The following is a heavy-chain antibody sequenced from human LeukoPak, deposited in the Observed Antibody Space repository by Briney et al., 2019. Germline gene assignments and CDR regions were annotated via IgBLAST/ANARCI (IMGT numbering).Heavy chain of an antibody. CDR2: IKQDGSEK. V-gene: IGHV3-7*01. J-gene: IGHJ4*02. CDR3: AIAIGESYYYDSSGVSDY. D-gene: IGHD3-22*01. CDR1: GFTFSSYW. Sequence: GGSLRLXCAASGFTFSSYWMSWVRQAPGKGLESVANIKQDGSEKCYVDSVKGRFTISRDNAKNSLYLQMNSLRAEDTAVYYCAIAIGESYYYDSSGVSDYWGQGTLVTVSS.